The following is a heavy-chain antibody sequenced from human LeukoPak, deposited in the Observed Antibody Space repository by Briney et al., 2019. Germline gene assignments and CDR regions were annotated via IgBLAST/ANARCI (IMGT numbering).Heavy chain of an antibody. Sequence: PGGSLRLSCAASGFTFSSYSMNWVRQAPGKGLEWVSYISTSSSTIYYADSVKGRFTISRDNSKNTLYLQMNSLRAEDTAVYYCAKRAAAGRADYWGQGTLVTVSS. CDR2: ISTSSSTI. CDR3: AKRAAAGRADY. V-gene: IGHV3-48*01. CDR1: GFTFSSYS. J-gene: IGHJ4*02. D-gene: IGHD6-13*01.